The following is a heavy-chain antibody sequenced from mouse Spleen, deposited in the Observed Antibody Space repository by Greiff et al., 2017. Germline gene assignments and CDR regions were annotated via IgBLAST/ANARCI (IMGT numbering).Heavy chain of an antibody. D-gene: IGHD1-1*01. CDR2: ISYSGST. Sequence: VQLQQSGPGMVKPSQSLSLTCTVTGYSITSGYDWHWIRHFPGNKLEWMGYISYSGSTNYNPSLKSRISITHDTSKNHFFLKLNSVTTEDTATYYCAREGLRSVAYWGQGTLVTVSA. J-gene: IGHJ3*01. CDR1: GYSITSGYD. CDR3: AREGLRSVAY. V-gene: IGHV3-1*01.